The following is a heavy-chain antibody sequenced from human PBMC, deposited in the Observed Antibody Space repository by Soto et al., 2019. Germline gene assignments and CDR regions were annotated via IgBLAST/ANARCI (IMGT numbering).Heavy chain of an antibody. D-gene: IGHD2-8*01. Sequence: QVQLVQSGAEVKKPGSSVKVSCKASGGTFSSYAISWVRQAPGQGIEWMGGIIPIFGTANYAQKFQGRVTITADKSTSTAYMELSSLSTEDKAVYYCADLGVSWGPMDVWGQGTTVTVSS. V-gene: IGHV1-69*06. CDR1: GGTFSSYA. CDR2: IIPIFGTA. J-gene: IGHJ6*02. CDR3: ADLGVSWGPMDV.